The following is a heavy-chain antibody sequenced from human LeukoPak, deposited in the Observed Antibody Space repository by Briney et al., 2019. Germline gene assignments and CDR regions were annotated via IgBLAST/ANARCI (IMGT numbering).Heavy chain of an antibody. CDR3: ARGGVDIVVVPAAPFDY. D-gene: IGHD2-2*01. V-gene: IGHV3-48*04. Sequence: GGSLRLSCAASGFTFSSYSMNWVRQAPGKGLEWVSYISSSSSTIYYADSVKGRFTISRDDAKNSLYLQMNSLRAEDTAVYYCARGGVDIVVVPAAPFDYWGQGTLVTVSS. CDR1: GFTFSSYS. J-gene: IGHJ4*02. CDR2: ISSSSSTI.